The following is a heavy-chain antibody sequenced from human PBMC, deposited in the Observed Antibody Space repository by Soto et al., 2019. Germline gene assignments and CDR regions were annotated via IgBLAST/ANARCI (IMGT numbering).Heavy chain of an antibody. CDR1: GYTFTSYG. J-gene: IGHJ4*02. D-gene: IGHD3-3*01. V-gene: IGHV1-18*01. CDR3: ARNYDFWSVPFDY. Sequence: QVQLVQSGAEVKKPGASVKVSCKAPGYTFTSYGISWVRHAPGQGLAWMGWISAYNGNTNYSHKLQGRVTMPTDTSTSTAYMELRSLRSDDTAVYYCARNYDFWSVPFDYCGQGTLVTVSS. CDR2: ISAYNGNT.